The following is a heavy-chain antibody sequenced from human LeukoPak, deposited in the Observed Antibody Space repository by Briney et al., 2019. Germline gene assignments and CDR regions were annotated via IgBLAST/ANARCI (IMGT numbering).Heavy chain of an antibody. CDR3: ARVSATVVTATNYWYFDL. J-gene: IGHJ2*01. D-gene: IGHD4-23*01. Sequence: PSETLSLTCTVSGGSISSSNIYWAWIRQPPGKRLEWIGTIYYSGTTYYNPSLASRVTMSVDTSKSQFSLKLNSVTAADTAVYYCARVSATVVTATNYWYFDLWGRGTLVTVSS. V-gene: IGHV4-39*07. CDR1: GGSISSSNIY. CDR2: IYYSGTT.